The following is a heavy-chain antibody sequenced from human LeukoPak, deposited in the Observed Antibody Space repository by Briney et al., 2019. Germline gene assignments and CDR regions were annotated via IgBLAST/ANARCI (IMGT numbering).Heavy chain of an antibody. Sequence: ASVKVSCKASGGTFSSYAISWVRQAPGQGLEWMGWINPNSGGTNYAQKFQGRVTMTRDTSISTAYMELSRLRSDDTAVYYCARLSYYDSSGSHWGQGTLVTVSS. CDR1: GGTFSSYA. D-gene: IGHD3-22*01. J-gene: IGHJ4*02. V-gene: IGHV1-2*02. CDR2: INPNSGGT. CDR3: ARLSYYDSSGSH.